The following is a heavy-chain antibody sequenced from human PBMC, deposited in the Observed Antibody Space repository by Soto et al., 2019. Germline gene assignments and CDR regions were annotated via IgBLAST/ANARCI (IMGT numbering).Heavy chain of an antibody. CDR2: INHSGST. Sequence: SETLSLTCAVYGGSFSGYYWSWIRQPPWKGLEWIGEINHSGSTNYNPSLKSRVTISVDTSKNQFSLKLSSVTAADTAVYYCARGIHCSSTSCYYYWGQGTLVTVSS. CDR1: GGSFSGYY. J-gene: IGHJ4*02. V-gene: IGHV4-34*01. CDR3: ARGIHCSSTSCYYY. D-gene: IGHD2-2*01.